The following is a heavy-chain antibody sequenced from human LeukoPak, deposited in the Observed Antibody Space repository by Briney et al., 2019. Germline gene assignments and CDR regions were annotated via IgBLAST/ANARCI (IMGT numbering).Heavy chain of an antibody. V-gene: IGHV3-23*01. Sequence: GGSLRLSCAASGFTFSSYAMSWVRQAPGKGLEWVSAISGSGGSTYYADSVKGRFTISRDNAKNTLYLQMNSLRAEDTAVYYCAKASAMIVVISKHFDYWGQGTLVTVSS. CDR3: AKASAMIVVISKHFDY. CDR2: ISGSGGST. J-gene: IGHJ4*02. CDR1: GFTFSSYA. D-gene: IGHD3-22*01.